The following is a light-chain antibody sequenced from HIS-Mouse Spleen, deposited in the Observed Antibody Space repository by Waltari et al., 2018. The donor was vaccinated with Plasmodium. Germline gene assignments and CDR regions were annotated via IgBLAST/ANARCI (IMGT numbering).Light chain of an antibody. Sequence: QSALTQPRSVSGSPGHSVNIPCPGTSRNVGGYNYVSWYQPHPGKAPKLMIYDVSKRPSGVPDRFSGSKSGNTASLTISGLQAEDEADYYCCSYAGSYTYVFGTGTKVTVL. CDR1: SRNVGGYNY. J-gene: IGLJ1*01. CDR3: CSYAGSYTYV. V-gene: IGLV2-11*01. CDR2: DVS.